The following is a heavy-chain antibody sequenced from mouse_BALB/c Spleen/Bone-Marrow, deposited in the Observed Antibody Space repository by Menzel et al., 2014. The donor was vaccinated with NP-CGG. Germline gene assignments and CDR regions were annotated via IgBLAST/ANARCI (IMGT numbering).Heavy chain of an antibody. D-gene: IGHD2-1*01. V-gene: IGHV5-15*02. CDR2: ISNLAYSI. CDR3: ATIYYGNSYAMGY. J-gene: IGHJ4*01. Sequence: EVKVVESGGGLVQPGGSRKLSCAASGFTFSDYGMAWVRQAPGKGPEWVAFISNLAYSIYYADTVTGRFTISRENAKNTLYLEMSSLRSEDTAMYYCATIYYGNSYAMGYWGQGTSVTVSS. CDR1: GFTFSDYG.